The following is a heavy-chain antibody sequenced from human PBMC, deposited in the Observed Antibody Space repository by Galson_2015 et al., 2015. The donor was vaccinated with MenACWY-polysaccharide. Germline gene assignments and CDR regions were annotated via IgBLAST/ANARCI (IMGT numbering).Heavy chain of an antibody. CDR3: AREGRRIVFRACDI. D-gene: IGHD2/OR15-2a*01. J-gene: IGHJ3*02. Sequence: SLRLSCAASGSRFSNSGMHWVRQAPRKGLEWVAVIQYDGSNQVYADSVKGRFTVSRDNSKNTVFLEMNTLGVEDTAVYYCAREGRRIVFRACDIWGHGTMVTVSS. V-gene: IGHV3-33*01. CDR1: GSRFSNSG. CDR2: IQYDGSNQ.